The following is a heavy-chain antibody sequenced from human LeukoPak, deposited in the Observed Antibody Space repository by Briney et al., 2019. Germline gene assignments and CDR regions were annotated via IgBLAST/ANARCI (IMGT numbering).Heavy chain of an antibody. CDR1: GYTFTSYY. CDR3: ARGGWQQLATEELLPTRLNWFDP. Sequence: ASVKVSCKASGYTFTSYYMHWVRQAPGQGLEWMGIINPSGGSTSYAQKFQGRVTMTRDMSTSTVYMELSSLRSEDTAVYYCARGGWQQLATEELLPTRLNWFDPWGQGTLVTVSS. V-gene: IGHV1-46*01. CDR2: INPSGGST. D-gene: IGHD6-13*01. J-gene: IGHJ5*02.